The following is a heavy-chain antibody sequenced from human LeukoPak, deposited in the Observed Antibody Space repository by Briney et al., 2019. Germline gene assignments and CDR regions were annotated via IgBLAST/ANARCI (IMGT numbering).Heavy chain of an antibody. CDR1: GYTFTGYY. D-gene: IGHD3-22*01. CDR3: ARGGHIVHYYDSSGLDY. V-gene: IGHV1-2*04. J-gene: IGHJ4*02. Sequence: GASVNVSCKASGYTFTGYYMHWVRQAPGQGLEWMGWINPNSGGTNYAQKFQGWVTMTRDTSISTAYMELSRLRSDDTAVYYCARGGHIVHYYDSSGLDYWGQGTLVTVSS. CDR2: INPNSGGT.